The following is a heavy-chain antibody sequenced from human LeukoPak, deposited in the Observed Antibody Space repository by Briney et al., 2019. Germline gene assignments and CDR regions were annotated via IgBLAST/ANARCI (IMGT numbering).Heavy chain of an antibody. CDR3: ARDREEWQPLDY. J-gene: IGHJ4*02. V-gene: IGHV1-46*01. Sequence: ASVKVSCKASGYTFTGYYMHWVRQAPGQGLEWMGIINPSGGSTSYAQKFQGRVTMTRDTSTSTVYMELSSLRSEDTAVHYCARDREEWQPLDYWGQGTLVTVSS. CDR2: INPSGGST. D-gene: IGHD1-26*01. CDR1: GYTFTGYY.